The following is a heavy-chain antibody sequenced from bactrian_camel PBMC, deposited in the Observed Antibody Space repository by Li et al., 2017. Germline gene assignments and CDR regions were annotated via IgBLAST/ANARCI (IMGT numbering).Heavy chain of an antibody. J-gene: IGHJ4*01. CDR3: VGGGSLFAPY. Sequence: HVQLVESGGGSVQAGGSLSVSCTDSRRTYSTYCMAWFRQAPGKEREGVASISGATGTSYADSVKGRFTISRDNAKNTVPLQMSSLQPEDTAVYYCVGGGSLFAPYWGQGTQVTVS. CDR1: RRTYSTYC. CDR2: ISGATGT. D-gene: IGHD6*01. V-gene: IGHV3S53*01.